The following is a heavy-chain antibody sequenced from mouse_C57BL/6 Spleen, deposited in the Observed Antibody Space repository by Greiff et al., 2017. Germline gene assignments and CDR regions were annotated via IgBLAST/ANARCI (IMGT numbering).Heavy chain of an antibody. J-gene: IGHJ3*01. CDR1: GFTFSDAW. CDR2: IRNKANNHAT. Sequence: ADGSMKLSCAASGFTFSDAWMDWVRQSPEKGLEWVAEIRNKANNHATYYAESVKGRFTISRDDSKSSVYLQMNSLRAKDTGIYYCTPAYYSNYWLAYWGQGTLVTVAA. CDR3: TPAYYSNYWLAY. D-gene: IGHD2-5*01. V-gene: IGHV6-6*01.